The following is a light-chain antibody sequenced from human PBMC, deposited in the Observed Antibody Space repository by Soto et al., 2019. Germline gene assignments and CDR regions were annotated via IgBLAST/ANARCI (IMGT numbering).Light chain of an antibody. J-gene: IGKJ4*01. CDR1: QSVSSY. Sequence: EIVLTQSPATLSLSPGERAALSCRASQSVSSYLAWYQQKPGQAPRLLIYDASKGATGIPARFSGSGSGTDFTLTISSLEPEDFAVYFCQQRSNWPSTFGGGTKVDIK. CDR3: QQRSNWPST. V-gene: IGKV3-11*01. CDR2: DAS.